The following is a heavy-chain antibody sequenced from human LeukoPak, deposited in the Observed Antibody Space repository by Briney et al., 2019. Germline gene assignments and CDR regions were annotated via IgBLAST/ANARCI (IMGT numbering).Heavy chain of an antibody. D-gene: IGHD6-13*01. CDR3: AREGIAAADGMDV. CDR1: GYTFTGYY. J-gene: IGHJ6*02. CDR2: INPNSGGT. V-gene: IGHV1-2*04. Sequence: GASVKVSCKASGYTFTGYYMHWVRQAPGQGLEWMGWINPNSGGTNYAQKFQGWVIMTRDTSISTAYMELSRLRSDDTAVYYCAREGIAAADGMDVWGQGTTVTVSS.